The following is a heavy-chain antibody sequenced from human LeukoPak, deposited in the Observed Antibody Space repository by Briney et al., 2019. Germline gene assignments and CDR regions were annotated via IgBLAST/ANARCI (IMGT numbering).Heavy chain of an antibody. CDR1: GGSISSYY. J-gene: IGHJ4*02. CDR3: ASLYSSGRLDY. D-gene: IGHD6-19*01. CDR2: IYYSGST. Sequence: SETLSLTCTVSGGSISSYYWSWIRPPPGKGLEWIGYIYYSGSTNYNPSLKSRVTISVDTSKNQFSLKLSSVTAADTAVYYCASLYSSGRLDYWGQGTLVTVSS. V-gene: IGHV4-59*01.